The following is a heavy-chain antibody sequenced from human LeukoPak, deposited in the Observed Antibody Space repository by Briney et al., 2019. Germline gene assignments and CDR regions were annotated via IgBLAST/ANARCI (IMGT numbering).Heavy chain of an antibody. J-gene: IGHJ4*02. CDR1: GYTLTELS. Sequence: ASVKVSCKVSGYTLTELSMHWVRQAPGKGLEWMGGFDPEDGETIYAQKFQGRVTMTEDTSTDTAYMELSSLRSEDTAVYYCATRSASIAVAGPPFDYWGQGTLVTVSS. V-gene: IGHV1-24*01. D-gene: IGHD6-19*01. CDR2: FDPEDGET. CDR3: ATRSASIAVAGPPFDY.